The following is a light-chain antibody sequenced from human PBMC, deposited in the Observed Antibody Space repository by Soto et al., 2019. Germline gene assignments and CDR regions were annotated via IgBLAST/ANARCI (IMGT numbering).Light chain of an antibody. CDR1: ISDVGGYNY. J-gene: IGLJ1*01. CDR2: EVS. Sequence: QSALTQPSSVSGSPGQSNTISCTGTISDVGGYNYVSWYQQHPGKAPKLMIYEVSNRPSGVSNRFSGSKSGNTASLTISGLQAEDEADYYCSSYTSSSPYVFGTGTKVTVL. CDR3: SSYTSSSPYV. V-gene: IGLV2-14*01.